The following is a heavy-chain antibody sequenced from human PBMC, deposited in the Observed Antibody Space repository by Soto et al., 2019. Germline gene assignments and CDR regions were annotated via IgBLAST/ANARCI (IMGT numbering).Heavy chain of an antibody. Sequence: GGSLRLSCAASGFGFTFSTSAMSWVRQAPGKGLEWVSTFRESGGTTHYANSVKGRFTISRDNSKSTLYLQMNSLRAEDTAVYYCARDPRPAQPRCLDYWGQGILVTVS. D-gene: IGHD2-2*01. V-gene: IGHV3-23*01. J-gene: IGHJ4*02. CDR3: ARDPRPAQPRCLDY. CDR2: FRESGGTT. CDR1: GFGFTFSTSA.